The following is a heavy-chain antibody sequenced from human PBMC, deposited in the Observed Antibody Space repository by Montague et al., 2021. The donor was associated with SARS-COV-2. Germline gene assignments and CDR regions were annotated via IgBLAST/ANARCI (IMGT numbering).Heavy chain of an antibody. CDR2: VHYTGST. CDR1: GGSISSYY. CDR3: ARAQNTCFIANCVNYFEV. V-gene: IGHV4-59*01. J-gene: IGHJ4*02. D-gene: IGHD1-1*01. Sequence: SETLSLTCEVSGGSISSYYWSWIRQSPGKGLEWIGYVHYTGSTKYNPSLKTRVTLTLGTPKNHFSLKLSSVTAADTAVYYCARAQNTCFIANCVNYFEVWGLGALVTVSS.